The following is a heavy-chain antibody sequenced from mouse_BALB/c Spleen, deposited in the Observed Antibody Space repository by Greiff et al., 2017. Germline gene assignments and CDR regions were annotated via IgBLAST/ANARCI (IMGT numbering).Heavy chain of an antibody. V-gene: IGHV1-15*01. CDR3: TRYRYNWYFDV. CDR2: IDPETGGT. Sequence: QVQLQQSGAELVRPGASVTLSCKASGYTFTDYEMHWVKQTPVHGLEWIGAIDPETGGTAYNQKFKGKATLTADKSSSTAYMELRSLTSEDSAVYYCTRYRYNWYFDVWGAGTTVTVSS. CDR1: GYTFTDYE. J-gene: IGHJ1*01. D-gene: IGHD1-2*01.